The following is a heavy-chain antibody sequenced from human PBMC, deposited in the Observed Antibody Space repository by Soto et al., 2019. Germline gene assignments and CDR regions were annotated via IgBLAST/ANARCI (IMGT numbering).Heavy chain of an antibody. D-gene: IGHD4-4*01. CDR2: IDPSDSYT. J-gene: IGHJ6*02. CDR1: GYSFTSYW. CDR3: ARAYAVTYGMDV. Sequence: PGESLKISCKGSGYSFTSYWISWVRQMPGKGLEWMGRIDPSDSYTNYSPSFQGHVTISADRSISTAYLQWSSLKASDTAMYYCARAYAVTYGMDVWGQGTTVTVSS. V-gene: IGHV5-10-1*01.